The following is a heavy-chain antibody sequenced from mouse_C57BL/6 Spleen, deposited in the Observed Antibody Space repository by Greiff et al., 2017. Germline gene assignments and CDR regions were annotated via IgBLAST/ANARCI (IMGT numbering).Heavy chain of an antibody. V-gene: IGHV1-52*01. J-gene: IGHJ3*01. CDR2: IDPSDSET. D-gene: IGHD1-1*01. CDR1: GYTFTSYW. CDR3: ARPLYGSSSWFAY. Sequence: VQLQQPGAELVRPGSSVKLSCKASGYTFTSYWMHWVKQRPIQGLEWIGNIDPSDSETHYNQKFKDKATLTVDKSSSTAYMQLSSLASEDSAVYYGARPLYGSSSWFAYWGQGTLVTVSA.